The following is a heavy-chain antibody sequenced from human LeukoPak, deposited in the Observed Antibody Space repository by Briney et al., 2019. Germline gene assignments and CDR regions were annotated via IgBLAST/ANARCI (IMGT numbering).Heavy chain of an antibody. CDR2: IKQDGSEK. V-gene: IGHV3-7*01. Sequence: PGRSLRLSCAASGFTFSSYWMSWVRQAPGKGLEWVANIKQDGSEKYYVDSVKGRFTISRDNAKNSLYLQMNSLRAEDTAVFYCARDTGRRTFDYWGQGTLVTVSS. J-gene: IGHJ4*02. D-gene: IGHD1-26*01. CDR3: ARDTGRRTFDY. CDR1: GFTFSSYW.